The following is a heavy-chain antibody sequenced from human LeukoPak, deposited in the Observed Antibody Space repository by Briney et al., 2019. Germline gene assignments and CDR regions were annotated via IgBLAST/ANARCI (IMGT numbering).Heavy chain of an antibody. J-gene: IGHJ4*02. D-gene: IGHD1-26*01. V-gene: IGHV3-33*01. CDR2: IWYDGSNK. CDR3: ARARVGDPTDY. CDR1: GFTFSSYG. Sequence: PGGSLRLSCAASGFTFSSYGMHWVRQAPGKGLEWVAVIWYDGSNKYYADSVKGRFTISRDNSKNTLYLQMNSLRAEDTAVYYCARARVGDPTDYWGQGTLVTVSS.